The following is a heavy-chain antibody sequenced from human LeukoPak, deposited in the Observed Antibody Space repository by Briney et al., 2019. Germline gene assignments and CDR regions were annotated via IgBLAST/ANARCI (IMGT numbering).Heavy chain of an antibody. Sequence: GGSLRLSCAASGFTFSSYAMSWVRQAPGKGLEWVAAISNSGGDTFYSDSGKGRFTIARDNSKNTLYLQVNSLRVDDTAVYYCAQQLGYCSGGTCYFTYWGQGTLVTVSS. J-gene: IGHJ1*01. D-gene: IGHD2-15*01. CDR2: ISNSGGDT. V-gene: IGHV3-23*01. CDR3: AQQLGYCSGGTCYFTY. CDR1: GFTFSSYA.